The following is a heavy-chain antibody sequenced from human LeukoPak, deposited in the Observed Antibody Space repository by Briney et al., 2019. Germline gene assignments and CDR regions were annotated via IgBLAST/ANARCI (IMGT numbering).Heavy chain of an antibody. V-gene: IGHV3-11*01. J-gene: IGHJ2*01. D-gene: IGHD6-25*01. Sequence: EGSLRLSCAASGFTLSDYHMSWVRLTPGKGLEWVAYISTTGRTINHADSVKGRFVISKDNAKQSAQKAVYLQMSSLRVEDSAVYYCAREPLHSSGWNWFFGLWGRGTMVTVSS. CDR2: ISTTGRTI. CDR3: AREPLHSSGWNWFFGL. CDR1: GFTLSDYH.